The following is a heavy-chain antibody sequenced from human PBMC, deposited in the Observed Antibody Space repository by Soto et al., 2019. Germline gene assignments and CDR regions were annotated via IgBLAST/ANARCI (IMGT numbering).Heavy chain of an antibody. D-gene: IGHD6-19*01. V-gene: IGHV4-30-4*01. J-gene: IGHJ6*02. Sequence: PSETLSLTCTVSGGSISSGDYYWSWIRQPPGKGLEWIGYIYYSGSTYYNPSLKSRVTISVDTSKNQFSLKLSSVTAADTAVYYCACCSSGIAVTMDVWGQGTTVTVSS. CDR3: ACCSSGIAVTMDV. CDR2: IYYSGST. CDR1: GGSISSGDYY.